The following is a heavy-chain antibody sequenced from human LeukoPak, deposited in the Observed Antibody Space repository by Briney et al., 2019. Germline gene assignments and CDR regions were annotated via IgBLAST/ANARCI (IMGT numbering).Heavy chain of an antibody. D-gene: IGHD2-15*01. CDR3: ARERGHGYCDISSRWAIDF. CDR1: GFISSNSA. V-gene: IGHV3-30-3*01. Sequence: GGSLRLSCAASGFISSNSAMHWVRQSPGKGLEWVALITYDGAMKYYADSVKGRFTIRRDSATNKLFLQMHTLRADDKAVYYCARERGHGYCDISSRWAIDFWGQGTQVTVSS. J-gene: IGHJ4*02. CDR2: ITYDGAMK.